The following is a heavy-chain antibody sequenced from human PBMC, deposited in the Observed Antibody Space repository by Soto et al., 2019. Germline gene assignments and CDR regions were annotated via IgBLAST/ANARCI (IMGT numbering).Heavy chain of an antibody. Sequence: GGSLRLSCAASGFTFSSYAMHWVRQAPGKGLEWVAVISYDGSNKYYADSVKGRFTISRDNSKNTLYLQMNSLRAEDTAVYYCARVPYCSSTSCHYYFDYWGQGTLVTVSS. CDR2: ISYDGSNK. V-gene: IGHV3-30-3*01. CDR1: GFTFSSYA. D-gene: IGHD2-2*01. J-gene: IGHJ4*02. CDR3: ARVPYCSSTSCHYYFDY.